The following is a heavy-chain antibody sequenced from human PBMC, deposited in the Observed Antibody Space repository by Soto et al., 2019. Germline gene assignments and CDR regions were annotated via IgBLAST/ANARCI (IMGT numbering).Heavy chain of an antibody. Sequence: GASVRVSCKASGGTFSSYAISWVRQAPGQGLEWMGGIIPIFGTANYAQKFQGRVTITGDESTSTAYMELSSLRSEDTAVYYCARGASYYDFWSGYSRTYYYYYGMDVWGQGTTVTVSS. CDR2: IIPIFGTA. CDR1: GGTFSSYA. V-gene: IGHV1-69*13. J-gene: IGHJ6*02. CDR3: ARGASYYDFWSGYSRTYYYYYGMDV. D-gene: IGHD3-3*01.